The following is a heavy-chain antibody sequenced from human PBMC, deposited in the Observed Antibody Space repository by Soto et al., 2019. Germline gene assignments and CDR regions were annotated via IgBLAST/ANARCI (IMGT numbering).Heavy chain of an antibody. CDR2: INXSGGSX. CDR3: ARDWRRGWYYFDY. J-gene: IGHJ4*02. Sequence: GXSVEVSCEASGYTITSYYMHWLRQYPEQGLEWMGIINXSGGSXSYAKKFQGRXXMTRDKSXXTVYMELSSLRSEETAVYYCARDWRRGWYYFDYWGQGTLVTVSS. D-gene: IGHD6-19*01. V-gene: IGHV1-46*01. CDR1: GYTITSYY.